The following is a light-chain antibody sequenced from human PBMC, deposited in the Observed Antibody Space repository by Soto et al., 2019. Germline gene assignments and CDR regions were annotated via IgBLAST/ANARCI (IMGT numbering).Light chain of an antibody. CDR2: DVS. Sequence: QSALTQPASASGSPGQSITISCTGTSSDVGGYNYVSWYQQQPGKAPKLMIYDVSKRPSGVSHRFSGSKSGTTASLTISGQQAEDDDYYYSWYYTINSTRVFGGGTQLTVL. V-gene: IGLV2-14*01. CDR1: SSDVGGYNY. CDR3: WYYTINSTRV. J-gene: IGLJ3*02.